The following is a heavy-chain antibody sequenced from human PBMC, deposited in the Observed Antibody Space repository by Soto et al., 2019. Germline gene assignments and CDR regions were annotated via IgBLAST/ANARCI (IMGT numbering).Heavy chain of an antibody. Sequence: QVQLVQSGAEVKKPGASVKVSCKASGYTFTSYDINWVRQATGQGLEWMGWMNPNSGNPGYAQKFQGRVTMTKKASISTAHMELSSLRSEDTAVYYCASEHSSSWRFDYWGQGTLVTVSS. CDR1: GYTFTSYD. CDR3: ASEHSSSWRFDY. CDR2: MNPNSGNP. D-gene: IGHD6-13*01. J-gene: IGHJ4*02. V-gene: IGHV1-8*01.